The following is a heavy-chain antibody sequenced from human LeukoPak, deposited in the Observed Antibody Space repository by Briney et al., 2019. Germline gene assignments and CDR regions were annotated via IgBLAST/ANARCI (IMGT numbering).Heavy chain of an antibody. CDR3: ARDEPGFGELLVH. V-gene: IGHV3-7*01. CDR1: GFTFSDYS. D-gene: IGHD3-10*01. CDR2: IREDGGEK. J-gene: IGHJ6*02. Sequence: PGGSLRLSCAASGFTFSDYSMNWVRQAPGKGLEWVANIREDGGEKHYVDSLKGRFTISRDNAKNILYLQMNSLRVEDTAIYFCARDEPGFGELLVHWGQGTTVTVSS.